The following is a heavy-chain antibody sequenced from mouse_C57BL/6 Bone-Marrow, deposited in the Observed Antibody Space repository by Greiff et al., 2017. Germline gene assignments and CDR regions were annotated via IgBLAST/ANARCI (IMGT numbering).Heavy chain of an antibody. CDR2: ISNGGGST. J-gene: IGHJ2*01. Sequence: EVKLMESGGGLVQPGGSLKLSCAASGFTFSDYYMYWVRQTPEKRLEWVAYISNGGGSTYYPDTVKGRFTISRDNAKNTLYLQMSRLKSEDTAMYYCARHSPVYYGTDYWGQGTTLTVSS. D-gene: IGHD2-1*01. CDR1: GFTFSDYY. CDR3: ARHSPVYYGTDY. V-gene: IGHV5-12*01.